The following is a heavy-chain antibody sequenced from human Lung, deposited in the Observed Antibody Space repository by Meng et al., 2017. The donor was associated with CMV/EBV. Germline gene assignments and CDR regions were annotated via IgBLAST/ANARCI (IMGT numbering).Heavy chain of an antibody. D-gene: IGHD3-22*01. CDR3: ARDPITLLVFKLSDADAFDI. V-gene: IGHV4-34*01. J-gene: IGHJ3*02. CDR2: INHSGST. CDR1: GGSXSGYY. Sequence: QXXXLTXAVYGGSXSGYYWSWIRQPPGKGLEWIGEINHSGSTNYNPSLKSRVTISVDTSKNQFSLKLSSVTAADMAVYYCARDPITLLVFKLSDADAFDIXGQGXMVTVSS.